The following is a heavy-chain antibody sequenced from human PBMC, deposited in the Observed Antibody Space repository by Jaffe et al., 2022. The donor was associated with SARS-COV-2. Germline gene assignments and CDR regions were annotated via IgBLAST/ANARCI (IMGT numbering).Heavy chain of an antibody. D-gene: IGHD1-26*01. J-gene: IGHJ6*02. Sequence: QVQLVQSGAEVKKPGASVKVSCKASGYTFTSYYMHWVRQAPGQGLEWMGIINPSGGSTSYAQKFQGRVTMTRDTSTSTVYMELSSLRSEDTAVYYCARVNSGSYRDYYYGMDVWGQGTTVTVSS. V-gene: IGHV1-46*01. CDR2: INPSGGST. CDR3: ARVNSGSYRDYYYGMDV. CDR1: GYTFTSYY.